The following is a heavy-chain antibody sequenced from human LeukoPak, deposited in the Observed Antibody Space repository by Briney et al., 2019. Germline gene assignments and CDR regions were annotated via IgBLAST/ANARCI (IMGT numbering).Heavy chain of an antibody. D-gene: IGHD3-10*01. CDR3: AKDLGYYGSGSYSHYYYYYMDV. CDR1: GITLSSYN. Sequence: PGGSLRLSCAASGITLSSYNMNWVRQAPGKGLEWVSSITSSSTYIHYADSVKGRFTISRDNSKNTLYLQMNSLRAEDTAVYYCAKDLGYYGSGSYSHYYYYYMDVWGKGTTVTISS. CDR2: ITSSSTYI. V-gene: IGHV3-21*04. J-gene: IGHJ6*03.